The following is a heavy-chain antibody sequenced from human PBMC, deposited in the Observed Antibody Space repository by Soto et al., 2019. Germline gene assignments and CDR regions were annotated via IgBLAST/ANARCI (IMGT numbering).Heavy chain of an antibody. J-gene: IGHJ4*02. CDR2: ISCCGGST. CDR3: AKADGEQWLLPHLDK. CDR1: GFNFKKFA. Sequence: EVQLLESGGGVVQPGGSLRLSCVASGFNFKKFAMRWVRQAPGEGLEWVSGISCCGGSTSYADSVKGRFSIPRDDSTYTLSLQLNNLRVEDTAQYYCAKADGEQWLLPHLDKWGQGTLVTVS. V-gene: IGHV3-23*01. D-gene: IGHD6-19*01.